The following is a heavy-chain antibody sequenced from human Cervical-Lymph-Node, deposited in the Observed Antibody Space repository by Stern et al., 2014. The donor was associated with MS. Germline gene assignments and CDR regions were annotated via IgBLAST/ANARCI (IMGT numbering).Heavy chain of an antibody. V-gene: IGHV4-61*02. CDR2: IYASGNT. D-gene: IGHD4-17*01. Sequence: VQLVESGPGLVKPSQTLSLTCTVSGGSVSTYNYYWTWIRQPAGKGLEWIGRIYASGNTNSNPSLKGRVTISRDTSRNQFSLKLTSVTAADTAVYYCATSGGRRGDFRDYWGQGTLVTVSS. J-gene: IGHJ4*02. CDR1: GGSVSTYNYY. CDR3: ATSGGRRGDFRDY.